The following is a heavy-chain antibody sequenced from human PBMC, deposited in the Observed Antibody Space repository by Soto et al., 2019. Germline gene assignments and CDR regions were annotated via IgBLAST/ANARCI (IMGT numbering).Heavy chain of an antibody. V-gene: IGHV3-9*01. CDR2: ISWNSGSI. CDR3: AKDGSAMVYGGDWDY. Sequence: GGSLRLSCAASGFTFDDYAMHWVRQAPGKGLEWVSGISWNSGSIGYADSVKGRFTISRDNAKNSLYLQMNSLRAEDTALYYCAKDGSAMVYGGDWDYWGQGTLVTVSS. CDR1: GFTFDDYA. J-gene: IGHJ4*02. D-gene: IGHD5-18*01.